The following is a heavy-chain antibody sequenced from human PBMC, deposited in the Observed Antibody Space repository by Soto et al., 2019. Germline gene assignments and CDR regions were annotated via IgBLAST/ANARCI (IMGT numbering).Heavy chain of an antibody. Sequence: QVQLQQWGAGLLKPSETLSLTCAVYGGSFSGYYWSWIRQPPGKGLEWIGEINHSGSTNYNPSLKSRVTISVDTSKNQFSLKLSSVTAADTAVYYCARGGDYNWNYRWFDPWGQGTLVTVSS. V-gene: IGHV4-34*01. CDR2: INHSGST. D-gene: IGHD1-7*01. J-gene: IGHJ5*02. CDR1: GGSFSGYY. CDR3: ARGGDYNWNYRWFDP.